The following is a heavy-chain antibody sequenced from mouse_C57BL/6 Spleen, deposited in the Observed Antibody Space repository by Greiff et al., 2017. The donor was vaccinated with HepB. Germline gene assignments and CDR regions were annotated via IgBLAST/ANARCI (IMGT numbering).Heavy chain of an antibody. CDR3: ARSTTVKGFDY. CDR2: IDPSDSYT. CDR1: GYTFTSYW. J-gene: IGHJ2*01. V-gene: IGHV1-69*01. D-gene: IGHD1-1*01. Sequence: QVHVKQPGAELVMPGASVKLSCKASGYTFTSYWMHWVKQRPGQGLEWIGEIDPSDSYTNYNQKFKGKSTLTVDKSSSTAYMQLSSLTSEDSAVYYCARSTTVKGFDYWGQGTTLTVSS.